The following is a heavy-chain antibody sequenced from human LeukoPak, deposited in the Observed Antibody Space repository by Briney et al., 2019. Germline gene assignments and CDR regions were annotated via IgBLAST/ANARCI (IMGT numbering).Heavy chain of an antibody. Sequence: GGSLRLSCAASGFTFSSYGMHWVRQAPGKGQEWLAVISYDGSNKYYADSVKGRFTISRDNSKNTLYLQMNSLRAEDTAVYYCAKGTAMAPALFDYWGQGTLVTVSS. V-gene: IGHV3-30*18. CDR1: GFTFSSYG. CDR2: ISYDGSNK. D-gene: IGHD5-18*01. CDR3: AKGTAMAPALFDY. J-gene: IGHJ4*02.